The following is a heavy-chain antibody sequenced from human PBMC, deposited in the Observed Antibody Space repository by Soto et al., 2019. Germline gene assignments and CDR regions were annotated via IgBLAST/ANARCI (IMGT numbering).Heavy chain of an antibody. CDR1: GFTFSDYY. D-gene: IGHD2-15*01. CDR2: STDQAHSFYT. CDR3: VRAPTKATSSPSVDF. Sequence: EVQLVESGGGLVQPGGSLRLSCAVSGFTFSDYYMEWVRQAPGKGLEWVGRSTDQAHSFYTVYAASVKGRFTISRDDSSLYLQMNSLKIEDTAVYYCVRAPTKATSSPSVDFWGQGTLVTVSS. V-gene: IGHV3-72*01. J-gene: IGHJ4*02.